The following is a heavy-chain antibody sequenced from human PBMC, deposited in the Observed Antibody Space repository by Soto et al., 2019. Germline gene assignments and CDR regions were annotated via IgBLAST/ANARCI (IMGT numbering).Heavy chain of an antibody. V-gene: IGHV3-23*01. CDR3: TREASSWGFAFDL. CDR1: GFTFSHYA. CDR2: IFGSGAPT. Sequence: EVQLLESGGGLVQPGGSLRLSCAASGFTFSHYAMSWFRQSPGKGLQWVSTIFGSGAPTHYADSVKGRFGISRDNSNNMLFLEMNSLKDEDTAVYYCTREASSWGFAFDLWGQGTRVAVSS. J-gene: IGHJ3*01. D-gene: IGHD3-16*01.